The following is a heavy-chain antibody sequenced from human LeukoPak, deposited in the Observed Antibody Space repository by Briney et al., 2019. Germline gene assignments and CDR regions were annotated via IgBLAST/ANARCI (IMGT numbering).Heavy chain of an antibody. CDR3: ARGILYYYDSSGYYGVDY. Sequence: GASVKVSCKASGYTFTGYYMHWVRQAPGQGLECIGRINPNSGGTNYAQKFQGRVTMTRDTSISTAYMELSRLRSDDTAVYYCARGILYYYDSSGYYGVDYWGQGTLVTVSS. CDR2: INPNSGGT. D-gene: IGHD3-22*01. CDR1: GYTFTGYY. J-gene: IGHJ4*02. V-gene: IGHV1-2*06.